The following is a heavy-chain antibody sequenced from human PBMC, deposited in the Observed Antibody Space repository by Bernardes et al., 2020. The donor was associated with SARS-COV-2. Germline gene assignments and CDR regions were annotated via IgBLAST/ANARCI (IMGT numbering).Heavy chain of an antibody. D-gene: IGHD3-3*01. CDR2: ISAYNGNT. Sequence: ASVKVSCKASGYTFTSYGISWVRQAPGQGLEWMGWISAYNGNTNYAQKLQGRVTMTTDTSTSTAYMELRSLRSDDTAVYYCAREPYYDFWSGYPPGYYYYYGMDVWGQGTTVTVSS. V-gene: IGHV1-18*01. CDR3: AREPYYDFWSGYPPGYYYYYGMDV. J-gene: IGHJ6*02. CDR1: GYTFTSYG.